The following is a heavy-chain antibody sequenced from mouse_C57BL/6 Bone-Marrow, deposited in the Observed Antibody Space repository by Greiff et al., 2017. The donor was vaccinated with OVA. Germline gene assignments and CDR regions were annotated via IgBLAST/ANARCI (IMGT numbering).Heavy chain of an antibody. J-gene: IGHJ4*01. V-gene: IGHV14-4*01. CDR2: IDPENGDT. Sequence: EVKLVESGAELVRPGASVKLSCTASGFNIKDDYMHWVKQRPEQGLEWIGWIDPENGDTEYASKFQGKATITADTSSNTAYLQLSSLTSEDTAVYYCSYYGSSYGAMDYWGQGTSVTVSS. CDR3: SYYGSSYGAMDY. CDR1: GFNIKDDY. D-gene: IGHD1-1*01.